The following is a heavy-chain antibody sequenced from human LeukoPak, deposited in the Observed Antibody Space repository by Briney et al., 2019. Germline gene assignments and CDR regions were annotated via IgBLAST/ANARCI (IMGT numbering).Heavy chain of an antibody. CDR2: IEGDGTST. V-gene: IGHV3-74*01. Sequence: GGSLRHSCAASGFTFTTSWMHWFRQAPGKGLVWVSRIEGDGTSTTYADSVKGRFTISRDNAKNTLYLQMNSLRAEDTAVYYCARDQYSSTWYRGAFDVWDQWTMVSVSS. CDR3: ARDQYSSTWYRGAFDV. CDR1: GFTFTTSW. J-gene: IGHJ3*01. D-gene: IGHD6-13*01.